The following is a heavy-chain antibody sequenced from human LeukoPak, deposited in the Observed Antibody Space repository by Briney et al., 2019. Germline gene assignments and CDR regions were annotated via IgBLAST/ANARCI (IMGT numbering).Heavy chain of an antibody. Sequence: ASVKVSCKASGYTFTGYYMHWVRQAPGQGLEWMGWINPNSGGTNYAQKFQGRVTMTRDTSISTAYMELSRLRSDDTAVYYCARNLQMTTVTDMDYWDQGTLVTVSS. J-gene: IGHJ4*02. CDR2: INPNSGGT. V-gene: IGHV1-2*02. CDR3: ARNLQMTTVTDMDY. D-gene: IGHD4-17*01. CDR1: GYTFTGYY.